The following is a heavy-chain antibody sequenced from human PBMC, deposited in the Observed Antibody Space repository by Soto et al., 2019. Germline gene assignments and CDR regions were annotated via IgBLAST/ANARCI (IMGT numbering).Heavy chain of an antibody. Sequence: SVKVSCQSSGRTYSSYAIIWVRPAPGQGLEWMGGIIPIFGTANYAQKFQGRVTITADKSTSTAYMELSSLRSEDTAVYYCARAMTNYYYYGMDVWGQGTTVTVSS. J-gene: IGHJ6*02. CDR1: GRTYSSYA. CDR2: IIPIFGTA. V-gene: IGHV1-69*06. CDR3: ARAMTNYYYYGMDV.